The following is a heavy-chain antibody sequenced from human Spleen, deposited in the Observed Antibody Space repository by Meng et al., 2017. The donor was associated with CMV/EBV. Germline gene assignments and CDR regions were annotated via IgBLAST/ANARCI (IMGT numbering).Heavy chain of an antibody. D-gene: IGHD3-22*01. V-gene: IGHV4-30-4*01. CDR3: ARGYYDSSGYGYWYLDL. CDR1: GGSISSGDYY. Sequence: HVQPQGPGPDLVQPSQTLSLTCTVSGGSISSGDYYWSCIRQPPGKGLGWIGYIYYSGSTYYNPSLKSRVTISVDTSKNQFSLKLSSVTAADTAVYYCARGYYDSSGYGYWYLDLWGRGTLVTVSS. CDR2: IYYSGST. J-gene: IGHJ2*01.